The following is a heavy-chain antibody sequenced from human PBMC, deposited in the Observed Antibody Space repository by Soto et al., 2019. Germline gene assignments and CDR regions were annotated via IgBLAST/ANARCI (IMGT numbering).Heavy chain of an antibody. CDR3: AVERGCRGSSCYLFDY. Sequence: ASVKVSCKASGYTFSSYTISWVRQAPGQGLEWMGWMIPNSGITAYAQKFQGRVTITRNTSISTAYMELSSLRSEDTAVYYCAVERGCRGSSCYLFDYWGPGTLGTVSS. CDR2: MIPNSGIT. D-gene: IGHD2-15*01. J-gene: IGHJ4*02. CDR1: GYTFSSYT. V-gene: IGHV1-8*03.